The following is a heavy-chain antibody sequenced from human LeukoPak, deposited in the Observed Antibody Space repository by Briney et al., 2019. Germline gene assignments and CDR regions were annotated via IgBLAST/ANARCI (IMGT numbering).Heavy chain of an antibody. CDR2: IYISGVT. J-gene: IGHJ4*02. CDR1: GGAISGYY. CDR3: ASENRDYYY. V-gene: IGHV4-4*07. Sequence: PSQTLSLTCTVSGGAISGYYWNWIRQPAGKGLEWIERIYISGVTNYNPSLKSRVTMTIDTSKTQFSLQLTSVTAADTAVYYCASENRDYYYWGQGTLVTVSS. D-gene: IGHD4-17*01.